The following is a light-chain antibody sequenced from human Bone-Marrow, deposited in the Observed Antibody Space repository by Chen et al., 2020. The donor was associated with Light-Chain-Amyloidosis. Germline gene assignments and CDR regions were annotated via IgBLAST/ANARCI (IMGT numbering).Light chain of an antibody. Sequence: QAVVTQEPSLTVSSGGTVTLTCGSSPGAVTTSHYPYWFQQKSGQAPRTLIYPTGTKHSWTPARFSGSLLGGKATLTLSGAQADDEAEYYCLLSHSGAWVFGGGTKLTVL. V-gene: IGLV7-46*01. CDR3: LLSHSGAWV. CDR1: PGAVTTSHY. CDR2: PTG. J-gene: IGLJ3*02.